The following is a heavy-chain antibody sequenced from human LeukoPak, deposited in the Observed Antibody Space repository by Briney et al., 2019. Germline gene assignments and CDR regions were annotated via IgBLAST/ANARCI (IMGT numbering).Heavy chain of an antibody. V-gene: IGHV4-34*01. CDR1: AESFSGYH. J-gene: IGHJ5*02. Sequence: SETLSLTCGVYAESFSGYHWTWIRLRPGKGLDWIGDINHSGSTNYNPSLKSRVTISVDTSKNQFSLKLSSVTAADTAVYYCARGTLGRWLQFWWFDPWGQGTLVTVSS. CDR3: ARGTLGRWLQFWWFDP. D-gene: IGHD5-12*01. CDR2: INHSGST.